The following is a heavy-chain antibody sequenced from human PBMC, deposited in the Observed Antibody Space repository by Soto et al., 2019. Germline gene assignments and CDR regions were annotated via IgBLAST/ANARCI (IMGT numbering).Heavy chain of an antibody. J-gene: IGHJ1*01. CDR3: ARVRYCSSTICRPAEYFQH. CDR1: GGSFSGYY. V-gene: IGHV4-34*01. Sequence: QVQLQQWGAGLLKPSETLSLTCAVYGGSFSGYYWSWIRQPPGKGLEWIGEINLSGSTNYNPSLKRRVTISVDTSKNQFSLKLSSVTAADTAVYYCARVRYCSSTICRPAEYFQHWGQGNLVTVSS. D-gene: IGHD2-2*01. CDR2: INLSGST.